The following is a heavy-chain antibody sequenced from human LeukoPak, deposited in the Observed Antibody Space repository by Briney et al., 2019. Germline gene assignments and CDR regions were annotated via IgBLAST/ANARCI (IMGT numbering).Heavy chain of an antibody. V-gene: IGHV3-7*01. CDR2: INQVGREK. Sequence: GGSLRLSCPASGFTLSSYWMSWVRQAAGKGLEWVANINQVGREKYHGDSVKDRFTISRDNAKTSLYLQMNGLRAQSTAVYYCARATPRAMSSINPNDYWGQGTLVTVSS. CDR1: GFTLSSYW. J-gene: IGHJ4*02. D-gene: IGHD3-10*01. CDR3: ARATPRAMSSINPNDY.